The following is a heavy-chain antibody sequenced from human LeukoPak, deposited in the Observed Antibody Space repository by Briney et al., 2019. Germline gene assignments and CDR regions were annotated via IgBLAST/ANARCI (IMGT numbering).Heavy chain of an antibody. J-gene: IGHJ5*02. CDR3: ARHGYYDILTGYYCWFDP. CDR1: GGSISSSSYY. V-gene: IGHV4-39*01. CDR2: IYYSGST. Sequence: PSETLSLTCTVSGGSISSSSYYWGWIRQPPGKGLEWIGSIYYSGSTYYNPSLKSRVTISVDTSKNQFSLKLSSVTAADTAVYYCARHGYYDILTGYYCWFDPWGQGTLVTVSS. D-gene: IGHD3-9*01.